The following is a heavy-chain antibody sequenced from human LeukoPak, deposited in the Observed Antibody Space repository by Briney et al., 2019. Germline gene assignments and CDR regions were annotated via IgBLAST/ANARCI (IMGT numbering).Heavy chain of an antibody. CDR3: ARRWASAKAIYSYYYYYYGMEV. Sequence: AGSLRLSCAASGFTITSDYMSWVRQAPGKGLDWDSVIYSGGSTYYANSVKGRFTLSRNTSKNTMYLQMNSLRAEDTAVYYCARRWASAKAIYSYYYYYYGMEVWGQGTTVTVSS. V-gene: IGHV3-66*01. D-gene: IGHD2-15*01. CDR1: GFTITSDY. CDR2: IYSGGST. J-gene: IGHJ6*02.